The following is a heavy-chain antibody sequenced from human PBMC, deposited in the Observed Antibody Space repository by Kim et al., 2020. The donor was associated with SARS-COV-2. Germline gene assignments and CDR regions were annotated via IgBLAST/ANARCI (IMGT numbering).Heavy chain of an antibody. CDR3: AQDYYDSSVPDY. D-gene: IGHD3-22*01. V-gene: IGHV3-30*18. Sequence: GGSLRLSCAASGFTFSSYGMHWVRQAPGKGLEWVAVISYDGSNKYYADSVKGRFTISRDNSKNTLYLQMNSLRAEDTAVYYCAQDYYDSSVPDYWGQGTLVTVSS. J-gene: IGHJ4*02. CDR2: ISYDGSNK. CDR1: GFTFSSYG.